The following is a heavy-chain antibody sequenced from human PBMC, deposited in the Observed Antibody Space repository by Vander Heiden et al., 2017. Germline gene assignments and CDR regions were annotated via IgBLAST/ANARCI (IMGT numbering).Heavy chain of an antibody. J-gene: IGHJ4*02. CDR3: AKLTLIMVRGAYYFDY. D-gene: IGHD3-10*01. Sequence: EVQLLESGGGLVQPGGSLRLSCAASGFTFSSYAMSWVRQAPGKGLEWVSAISGSGGSTYYADSVKGRFTISRDNSKNTLYLQMNSLRAEDTAVYYCAKLTLIMVRGAYYFDYWGQGTLVTVSS. CDR2: ISGSGGST. CDR1: GFTFSSYA. V-gene: IGHV3-23*01.